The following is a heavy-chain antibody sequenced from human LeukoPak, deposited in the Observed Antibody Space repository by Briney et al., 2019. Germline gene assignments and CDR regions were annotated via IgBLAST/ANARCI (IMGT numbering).Heavy chain of an antibody. CDR2: IYYSGST. Sequence: PSETLSLTCTVSGGSISSYYWSWIRQPPGKGLEWIGYIYYSGSTNYNPSLKSRVTISVDTSKNQFSLKLSSVTAADTAVYYCARDGLGGEGSYYVIDYWGQGTLVTVSS. J-gene: IGHJ4*02. CDR3: ARDGLGGEGSYYVIDY. V-gene: IGHV4-59*12. D-gene: IGHD3-10*01. CDR1: GGSISSYY.